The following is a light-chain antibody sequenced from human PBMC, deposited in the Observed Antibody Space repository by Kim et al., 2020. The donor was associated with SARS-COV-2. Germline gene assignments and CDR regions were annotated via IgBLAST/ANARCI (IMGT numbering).Light chain of an antibody. CDR3: QQYGSSPMYT. CDR2: GAS. V-gene: IGKV3-20*01. CDR1: QSFSNSY. Sequence: PWERATPPCMARQSFSNSYLAWYQQKPGHAPRLLIFGASSRATGIPDRFSGSGSGTDFTLTISRLEPEDFAVYYCQQYGSSPMYTFGQGTKLEF. J-gene: IGKJ2*01.